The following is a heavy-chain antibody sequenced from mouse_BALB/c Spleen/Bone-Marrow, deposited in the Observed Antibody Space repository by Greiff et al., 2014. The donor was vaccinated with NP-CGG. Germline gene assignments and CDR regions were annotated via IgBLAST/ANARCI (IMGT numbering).Heavy chain of an antibody. CDR2: IDPANGNT. Sequence: EVQLVESGAELVKPGASVKLSCTASGFNIKDTYMHWVKQRPEQGLEWIGRIDPANGNTKYDPKFQGKATITADTSSNTAYLQLSSLTSYDTAVYYCARYYYGSSYFDYWGQGTTLTVSS. V-gene: IGHV14-3*02. D-gene: IGHD1-1*01. J-gene: IGHJ2*01. CDR1: GFNIKDTY. CDR3: ARYYYGSSYFDY.